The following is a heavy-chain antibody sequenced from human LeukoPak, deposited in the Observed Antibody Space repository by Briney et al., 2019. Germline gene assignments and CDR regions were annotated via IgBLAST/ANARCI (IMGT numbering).Heavy chain of an antibody. CDR2: INPNSGAT. D-gene: IGHD6-19*01. CDR1: GYTFIGYY. CDR3: ARAVYSSGWYNFDY. J-gene: IGHJ4*02. Sequence: GASVKISCKASGYTFIGYYMHWVRQARGQGLEWMGWINPNSGATNYAQKFQGRVTMTRDTSISTAYMELSRLRSDDTAVYYCARAVYSSGWYNFDYWGQGTLVTVSS. V-gene: IGHV1-2*02.